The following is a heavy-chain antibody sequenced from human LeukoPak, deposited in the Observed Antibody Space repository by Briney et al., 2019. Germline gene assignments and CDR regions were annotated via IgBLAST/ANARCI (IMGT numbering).Heavy chain of an antibody. Sequence: PSETLSLTCIVSGGSISSSTYFWGWIRQPPGKGLEWIGTIYYSGSTYYNPSLKSRVTISVDSSKNQFSLRLSSVTAADTAVYYCARESLTWLQSRTSWFDPWGQGTLVTVSS. J-gene: IGHJ5*02. CDR3: ARESLTWLQSRTSWFDP. CDR1: GGSISSSTYF. D-gene: IGHD5-24*01. CDR2: IYYSGST. V-gene: IGHV4-39*07.